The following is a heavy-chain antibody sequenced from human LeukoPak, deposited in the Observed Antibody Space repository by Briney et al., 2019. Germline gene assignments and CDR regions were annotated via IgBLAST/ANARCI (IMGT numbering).Heavy chain of an antibody. CDR1: GYTFTGYY. CDR2: INPNSGGT. CDR3: ARDRSGSYEVDY. D-gene: IGHD1-26*01. Sequence: ASVKVSCKASGYTFTGYYMHWVRQAPGQGLEWMGWINPNSGGTNYAQKFQGRVTMTRDTSISTAYMELSRLRFDDTAVYYCARDRSGSYEVDYWGQGTLVTVSS. V-gene: IGHV1-2*02. J-gene: IGHJ4*02.